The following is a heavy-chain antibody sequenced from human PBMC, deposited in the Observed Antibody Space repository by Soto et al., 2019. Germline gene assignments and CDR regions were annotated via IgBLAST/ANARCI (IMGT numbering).Heavy chain of an antibody. Sequence: GGSLRLSCAASGFTFSDYYMSRIRQAPGKGLEWVSYISSSGSTIYYADSVKGRFTISRDNAKNSLYLQMNSLRAEDTAVYYCARDLRVFGTAYGMDVWGQGTTVTVSS. J-gene: IGHJ6*02. CDR3: ARDLRVFGTAYGMDV. CDR1: GFTFSDYY. CDR2: ISSSGSTI. D-gene: IGHD3-10*02. V-gene: IGHV3-11*01.